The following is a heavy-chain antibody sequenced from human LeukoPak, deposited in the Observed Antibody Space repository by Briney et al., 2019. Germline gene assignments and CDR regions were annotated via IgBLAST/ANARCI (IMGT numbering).Heavy chain of an antibody. J-gene: IGHJ4*02. V-gene: IGHV3-30-3*01. CDR2: ISYDGSNK. CDR1: GFTFSSYA. D-gene: IGHD3-9*01. CDR3: ARDPSVTHSTGYSYYFDY. Sequence: GGSLRLSCAASGFTFSSYAMHWVRQAPGKGLEWVAVISYDGSNKYYADSVKGRFTISRDNSKNTLYLQMNSLRAEDTAVYYCARDPSVTHSTGYSYYFDYWGQGTLVTVSS.